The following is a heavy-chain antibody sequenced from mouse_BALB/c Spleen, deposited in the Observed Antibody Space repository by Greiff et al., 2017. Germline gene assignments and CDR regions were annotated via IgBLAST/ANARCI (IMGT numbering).Heavy chain of an antibody. CDR1: GFTFSSFG. J-gene: IGHJ1*01. CDR2: ISSGSSTI. CDR3: ARRYYGSSDWYFDV. Sequence: DVKLVESGGGLVQPGGSRKLSCAASGFTFSSFGMHWVRQAPEKGLEWVAYISSGSSTIYYADTVKGRFTISRDNPKNTLFLQMTSLRSEDTAMYYCARRYYGSSDWYFDVWGAGTTVTVSS. D-gene: IGHD1-1*01. V-gene: IGHV5-17*02.